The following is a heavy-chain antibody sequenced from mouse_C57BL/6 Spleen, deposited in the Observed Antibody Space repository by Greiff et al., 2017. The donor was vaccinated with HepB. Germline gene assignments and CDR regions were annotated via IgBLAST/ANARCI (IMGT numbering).Heavy chain of an antibody. CDR3: ARSLGRRYFDY. CDR2: IDPSDSYT. V-gene: IGHV1-50*01. J-gene: IGHJ2*01. D-gene: IGHD4-1*01. CDR1: GYTFTSYW. Sequence: QVQLKQPGAELVKPGASVKLSCKASGYTFTSYWMQWVKQRPGQGLEWIGEIDPSDSYTNYNQKFKGKATLTVDTSSSTAYMQLSSLTSEDSAVYYCARSLGRRYFDYWGQGTTLTVSS.